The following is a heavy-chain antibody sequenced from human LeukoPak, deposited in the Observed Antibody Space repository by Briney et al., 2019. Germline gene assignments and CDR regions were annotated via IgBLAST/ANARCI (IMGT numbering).Heavy chain of an antibody. J-gene: IGHJ5*02. CDR3: ARVGNYYGSGSYCGKPENWFDP. CDR2: INHSGNT. V-gene: IGHV4-34*01. CDR1: GGSFSGFS. Sequence: SETLSLTCAVYGGSFSGFSWNWVRQPPGKGLEWIGEINHSGNTNYNPSLKSRVTISVDTSNNQFSLRLTSVTAADTAVYYCARVGNYYGSGSYCGKPENWFDPWGQGTLVTVSS. D-gene: IGHD3-10*01.